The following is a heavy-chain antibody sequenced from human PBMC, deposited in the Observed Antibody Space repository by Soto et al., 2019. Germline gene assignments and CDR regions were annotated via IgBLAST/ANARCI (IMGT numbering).Heavy chain of an antibody. CDR3: CRRDPELFAP. D-gene: IGHD1-26*01. J-gene: IGHJ5*02. Sequence: SETLSLTCTISGGFISSSSYFWAWIRQSPGKGLEWIGSIDYTGTTYNNPSLKSRVTMSVDTSKNHFSLKVDSVTAADTALYYCCRRDPELFAPCGQGTLVTGSS. CDR2: IDYTGTT. CDR1: GGFISSSSYF. V-gene: IGHV4-39*02.